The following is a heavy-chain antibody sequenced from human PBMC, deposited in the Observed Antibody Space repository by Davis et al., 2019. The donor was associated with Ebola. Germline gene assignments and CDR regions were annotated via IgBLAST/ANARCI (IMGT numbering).Heavy chain of an antibody. Sequence: SVKVSCKASGGTFSSYAISWVRQAPGQGLEWMGRIIPILGIANYAQKFQGRVTMTRDTSTSTVYMELSSLRSEDTAVYYCAREPIFGVVIRIDYWGQGTLVTVSS. V-gene: IGHV1-69*04. J-gene: IGHJ4*02. CDR3: AREPIFGVVIRIDY. CDR1: GGTFSSYA. D-gene: IGHD3-3*01. CDR2: IIPILGIA.